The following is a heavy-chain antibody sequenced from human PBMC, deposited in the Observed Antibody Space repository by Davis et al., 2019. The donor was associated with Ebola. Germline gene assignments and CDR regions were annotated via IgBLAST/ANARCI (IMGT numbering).Heavy chain of an antibody. CDR2: MSYDGNNK. D-gene: IGHD6-13*01. Sequence: PGGSLRLSCAASGFTFSNYAVHWVRQAPGKGLEWVAVMSYDGNNKYYADSVKGRFTISRDNFQNTLYLQMNSLRPEDTAVYYCARDDGQLGDYWGQGTLVTVSS. CDR3: ARDDGQLGDY. J-gene: IGHJ4*02. CDR1: GFTFSNYA. V-gene: IGHV3-30-3*01.